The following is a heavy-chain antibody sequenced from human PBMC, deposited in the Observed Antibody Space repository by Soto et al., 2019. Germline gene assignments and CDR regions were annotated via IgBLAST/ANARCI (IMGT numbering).Heavy chain of an antibody. J-gene: IGHJ4*02. CDR3: ARAVAGTSILDS. D-gene: IGHD6-19*01. V-gene: IGHV1-69*08. CDR2: TIPIVDRA. Sequence: QVQLVQSGAEMKKPGSSVKISCQASGGTFSTSTISWVRQAPGQGLEWMGRTIPIVDRAIDAHNFQGRVTMTADKSTDTVYLEMFSLRSDDTAVYYCARAVAGTSILDSWGQGTLVTVSS. CDR1: GGTFSTST.